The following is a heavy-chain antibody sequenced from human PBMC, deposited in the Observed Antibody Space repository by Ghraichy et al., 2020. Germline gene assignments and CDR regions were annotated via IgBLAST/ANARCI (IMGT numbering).Heavy chain of an antibody. V-gene: IGHV4-59*01. D-gene: IGHD2/OR15-2a*01. Sequence: SETLSLTCTVSGGSISSYYWSWIRQPPGKGLEWIGYIYYSGSTNYNPSLKSRVTISVDTSKNQFSLKLSSVTAADTAVYYCARVTTSAFWDYYYYYGMDVWGQGTTVTVSS. CDR2: IYYSGST. CDR1: GGSISSYY. J-gene: IGHJ6*02. CDR3: ARVTTSAFWDYYYYYGMDV.